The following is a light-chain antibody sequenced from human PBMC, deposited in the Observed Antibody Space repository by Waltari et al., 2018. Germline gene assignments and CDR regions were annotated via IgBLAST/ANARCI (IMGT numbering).Light chain of an antibody. Sequence: DIQMTQSPSYLSASVGDRVTITCRPSQSISSYLNWYQQKPGKAPKLLIYAASSLQSGVPSRFSGSGSGTDFTLTIRSLQPEDFATYYCQQSYSTPPTFGQGTKLEIK. J-gene: IGKJ2*01. CDR2: AAS. CDR3: QQSYSTPPT. CDR1: QSISSY. V-gene: IGKV1-39*01.